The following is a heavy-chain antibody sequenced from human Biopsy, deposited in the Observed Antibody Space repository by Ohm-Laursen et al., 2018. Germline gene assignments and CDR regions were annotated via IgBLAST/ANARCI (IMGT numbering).Heavy chain of an antibody. CDR3: TRGGYYYDSLAYYYWFDP. Sequence: EAPVKVSCKVSGYTFTGYHVHWVRQAPGQGLEWMGWINAKTGDTNYAQKFQGRVTMTRDTSISTAYVDLSSLRSDDTAVYYCTRGGYYYDSLAYYYWFDPWGQGTLVTVSS. CDR2: INAKTGDT. J-gene: IGHJ5*02. V-gene: IGHV1-2*02. D-gene: IGHD3-22*01. CDR1: GYTFTGYH.